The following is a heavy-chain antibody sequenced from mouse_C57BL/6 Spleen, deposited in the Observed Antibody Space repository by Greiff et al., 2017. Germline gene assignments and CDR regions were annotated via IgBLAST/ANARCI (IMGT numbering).Heavy chain of an antibody. CDR2: INPNYGTT. V-gene: IGHV1-39*01. D-gene: IGHD1-1*01. Sequence: VQLQQSGPELVKPGASVKISCKASGYSFTDYNMNWVKQSNGKSLEWIGDINPNYGTTSYNQQFKGKATLTVDHSSSTAYMQLSSLTSEDSADYYCAPHYYGSSDVWGQGTLVTVSA. CDR3: APHYYGSSDV. CDR1: GYSFTDYN. J-gene: IGHJ3*02.